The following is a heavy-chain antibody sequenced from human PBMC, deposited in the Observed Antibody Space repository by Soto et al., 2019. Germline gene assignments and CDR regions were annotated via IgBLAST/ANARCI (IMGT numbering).Heavy chain of an antibody. J-gene: IGHJ4*02. Sequence: QVQLVQSGAEVKKPGSSVKVSCKASGGTFSSYAISWVRQAPGQGLEWLGGIIPIFGTANYAQNFQGRVTITADESTSTAYMELSSLKSEDTDVYYCARVMSRDGYNYGHFDYWGQGTLVTVSS. CDR1: GGTFSSYA. V-gene: IGHV1-69*01. CDR2: IIPIFGTA. D-gene: IGHD5-12*01. CDR3: ARVMSRDGYNYGHFDY.